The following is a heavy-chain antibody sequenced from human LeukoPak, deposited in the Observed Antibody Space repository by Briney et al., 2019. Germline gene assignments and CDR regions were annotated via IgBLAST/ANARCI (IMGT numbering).Heavy chain of an antibody. CDR3: AREVVVVAGAFDI. Sequence: ASVKVSCKASGYTFTSYYMHWVRQAPGQGVEWMGIINPSGGSTGYAQKFQGRVTMTRDTSISTAYMELSRLRSDDTAVYYCAREVVVVAGAFDIWGQGTMVTVSS. J-gene: IGHJ3*02. V-gene: IGHV1-46*01. D-gene: IGHD6-19*01. CDR2: INPSGGST. CDR1: GYTFTSYY.